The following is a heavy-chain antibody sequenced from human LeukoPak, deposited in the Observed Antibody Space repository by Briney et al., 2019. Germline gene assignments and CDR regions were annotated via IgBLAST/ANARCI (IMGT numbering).Heavy chain of an antibody. CDR1: GFTFSNSA. V-gene: IGHV3-23*01. CDR2: ISGSGGST. CDR3: AKDDGFPRCPPYY. D-gene: IGHD3-10*01. J-gene: IGHJ4*02. Sequence: GGSLRLSCAASGFTFSNSAMSWVRQAPGKGLEWVSAISGSGGSTYYTDSVKGRFTISRDNSKNTLYLQMNSLRAEDTAVYYCAKDDGFPRCPPYYWGQGTLVTVSS.